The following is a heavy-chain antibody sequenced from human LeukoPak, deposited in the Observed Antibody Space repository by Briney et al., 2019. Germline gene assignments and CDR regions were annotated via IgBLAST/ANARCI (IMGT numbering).Heavy chain of an antibody. CDR3: ARGVYSSSQYYFDY. J-gene: IGHJ4*02. CDR1: GGSISSYY. D-gene: IGHD6-6*01. Sequence: SETLSLTCTVSGGSISSYYWSWIRQPAGKELEWIGRIYTSGSTNYNPSLKSRVTMSVDTSKNQFSLKLSSVTAADTAVYYCARGVYSSSQYYFDYWGQGTLVTVSS. V-gene: IGHV4-4*07. CDR2: IYTSGST.